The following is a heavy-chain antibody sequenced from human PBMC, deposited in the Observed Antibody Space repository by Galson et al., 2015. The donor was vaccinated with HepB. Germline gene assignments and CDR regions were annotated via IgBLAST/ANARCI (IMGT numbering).Heavy chain of an antibody. D-gene: IGHD5-12*01. J-gene: IGHJ3*02. CDR2: ISSSSSYI. V-gene: IGHV3-21*01. CDR1: GFTFSSYS. Sequence: SLRLSCAASGFTFSSYSMNWVRQAPGKGLEWVSSISSSSSYIYYADSVKGRFTISRNNAKNSLYLQMNSLRAEDTAVYYCARGMVATSSDAFDIWGQGTMVTVSS. CDR3: ARGMVATSSDAFDI.